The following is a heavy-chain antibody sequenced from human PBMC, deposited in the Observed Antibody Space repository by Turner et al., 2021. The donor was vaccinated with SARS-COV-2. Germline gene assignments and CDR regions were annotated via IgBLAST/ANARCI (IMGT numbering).Heavy chain of an antibody. V-gene: IGHV3-21*01. CDR1: GFTFSSYS. CDR3: ARWDNYYDSSGYYPDAFDI. D-gene: IGHD3-22*01. Sequence: EVQLVESGGGLVKPGGSLRLSCAASGFTFSSYSMNWVRQAAGKWLEWVSSISSSSSYIYYADSVKGRFTISRDNAKNSLYLQMNSRRAEDTAVYYCARWDNYYDSSGYYPDAFDIWGQGTMVTVSS. J-gene: IGHJ3*02. CDR2: ISSSSSYI.